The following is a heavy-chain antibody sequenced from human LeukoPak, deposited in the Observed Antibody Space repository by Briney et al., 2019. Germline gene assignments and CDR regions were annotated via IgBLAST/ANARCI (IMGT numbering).Heavy chain of an antibody. V-gene: IGHV3-48*04. J-gene: IGHJ6*02. CDR3: ARDLAVAGIYYYGMDV. Sequence: GGSLRLSCAASGFTFSSYSMNWVRQAPGKGLEWVSYISSSSSTIYYADSVKGRFTISRDNAKNSLYLQMNSLRAEDTAVYYCARDLAVAGIYYYGMDVWGQGTTVTVSS. D-gene: IGHD6-19*01. CDR2: ISSSSSTI. CDR1: GFTFSSYS.